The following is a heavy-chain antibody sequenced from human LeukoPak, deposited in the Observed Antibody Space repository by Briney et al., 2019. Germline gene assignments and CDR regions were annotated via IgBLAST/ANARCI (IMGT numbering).Heavy chain of an antibody. J-gene: IGHJ4*02. V-gene: IGHV1-2*06. CDR3: ARGAHTTAWDS. CDR1: AFTFTGYY. D-gene: IGHD1-14*01. CDR2: INTNNGGS. Sequence: ASVKVSCKASAFTFTGYYIHWVRQAPGQGLEWMGRINTNNGGSNYAQNFQGRFSMTSDSSTSTVYMELASLRFDDTAVYYWARGAHTTAWDSWGQGTLVTVSS.